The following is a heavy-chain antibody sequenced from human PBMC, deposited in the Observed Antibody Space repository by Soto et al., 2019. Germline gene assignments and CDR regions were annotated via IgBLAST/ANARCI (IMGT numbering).Heavy chain of an antibody. CDR1: GDILSGYT. V-gene: IGHV1-69*08. CDR3: SRVSGPPDLTRGLGV. Sequence: VELEQSVAAVKNPGSSVKVSCTTSGDILSGYTLSWVRQAPEQGLEWMGRILPIIGAPVSTQKFEDRVGFTADIYTNTVYMDLRRLTSEDTGVIYCSRVSGPPDLTRGLGVRGKWTKVTVYS. D-gene: IGHD3-9*01. J-gene: IGHJ6*04. CDR2: ILPIIGAP.